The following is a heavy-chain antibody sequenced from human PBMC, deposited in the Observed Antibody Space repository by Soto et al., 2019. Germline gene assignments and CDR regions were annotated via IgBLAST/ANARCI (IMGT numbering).Heavy chain of an antibody. CDR3: ARALPTYSLTISYPEY. D-gene: IGHD3-9*01. Sequence: QVQLVQSGAEVKKPGASVKVSCKASGYTFTSYGISWVRQAPGQGLEWMGWISAYNGNTNYAQKLQGRVTMTTDTPTSTADMELRSLRSDDTAVYYCARALPTYSLTISYPEYWGQGTLVAVSS. J-gene: IGHJ4*02. V-gene: IGHV1-18*01. CDR2: ISAYNGNT. CDR1: GYTFTSYG.